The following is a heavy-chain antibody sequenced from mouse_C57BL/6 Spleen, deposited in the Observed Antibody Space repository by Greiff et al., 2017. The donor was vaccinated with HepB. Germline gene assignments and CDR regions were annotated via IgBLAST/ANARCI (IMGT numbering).Heavy chain of an antibody. Sequence: QVQLQQPGAELVKPGASVKLSCKASGYTFTSYWMHWVKQRPGQGLEWIGMIHPNSGSTNYNEKFKSKATLTVDKSSSTAYMQLSSLTYEDAAVYYGARENYYGSSLFAYWGQGTLVTVSA. CDR1: GYTFTSYW. CDR3: ARENYYGSSLFAY. CDR2: IHPNSGST. D-gene: IGHD1-1*01. J-gene: IGHJ3*01. V-gene: IGHV1-64*01.